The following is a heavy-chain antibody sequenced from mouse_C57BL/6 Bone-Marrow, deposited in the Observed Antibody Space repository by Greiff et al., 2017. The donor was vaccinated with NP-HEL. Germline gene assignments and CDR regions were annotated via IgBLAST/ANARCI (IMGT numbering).Heavy chain of an antibody. Sequence: EVHLVESGPGLVKPSQSLSLTCSVTGYSITSGYYWNWIRQFPGNKLEWMGYISYDGSNNYNPSLKNRISITRDTSKNQFFLKLNSVTTEDTATYYCARVWFLAYWGQGTLVTVSA. CDR2: ISYDGSN. CDR3: ARVWFLAY. D-gene: IGHD2-2*01. CDR1: GYSITSGYY. J-gene: IGHJ3*01. V-gene: IGHV3-6*01.